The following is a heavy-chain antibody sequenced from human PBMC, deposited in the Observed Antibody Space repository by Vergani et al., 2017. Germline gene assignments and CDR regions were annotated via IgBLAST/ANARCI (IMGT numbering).Heavy chain of an antibody. CDR3: AREMSNEGFDY. V-gene: IGHV3-21*01. CDR2: LNNNNYYI. J-gene: IGHJ4*02. D-gene: IGHD4-11*01. Sequence: EVQLVESGGGLVNPGGCLTVSCVASGFSLSTYTFNWVRQAPGGGLEWVSSLNNNNYYIYYADSVKGRFTISRDNAKNPLFLQMSSLKVEDTGVYYCAREMSNEGFDYWGQGTRVTVS. CDR1: GFSLSTYT.